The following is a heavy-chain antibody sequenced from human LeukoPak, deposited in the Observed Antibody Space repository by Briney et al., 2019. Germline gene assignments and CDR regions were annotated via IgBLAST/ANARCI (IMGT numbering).Heavy chain of an antibody. CDR3: ARGFQQLEHWDWLDP. V-gene: IGHV1-2*02. CDR1: GYTFTGYF. D-gene: IGHD6-13*01. CDR2: INPKSGAT. J-gene: IGHJ5*02. Sequence: ASVKVSCKASGYTFTGYFMHWVRQAPGQGLEWMGWINPKSGATKYAQNFQGRVSMTRDTSSSTAHMELSSLRSDDTAVFYCARGFQQLEHWDWLDPLGQGTLVAVSS.